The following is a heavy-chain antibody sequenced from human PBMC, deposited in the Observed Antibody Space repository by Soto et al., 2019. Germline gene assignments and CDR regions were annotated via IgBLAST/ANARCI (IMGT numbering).Heavy chain of an antibody. V-gene: IGHV4-59*01. CDR3: ARGTYCGSDCYWTLDY. CDR1: GASISDYF. D-gene: IGHD2-21*01. J-gene: IGHJ4*02. Sequence: SETLSLTCTVAGASISDYFWTWIRQPPGKGLEWIGYFYYGETTNKKSSLNSRFTVSVDTSKSQFSLKVTSVTTADTAVYYCARGTYCGSDCYWTLDYWGQGKMVPVSS. CDR2: FYYGETT.